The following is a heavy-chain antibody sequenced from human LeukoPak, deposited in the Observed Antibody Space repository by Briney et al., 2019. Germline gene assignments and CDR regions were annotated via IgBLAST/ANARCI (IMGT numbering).Heavy chain of an antibody. CDR3: ARDPYSGSYGNYYYYFMDV. D-gene: IGHD1-26*01. CDR1: GFTFSDYY. V-gene: IGHV3-7*01. J-gene: IGHJ6*03. Sequence: GGSLRLSCAASGFTFSDYYMSWIRQAPGKGLEWVADIKEDGSEKYYVDSVKGRFTIFRDNAKNSLYLQMNSLRAEDTAVYYCARDPYSGSYGNYYYYFMDVWGKGTTVTISS. CDR2: IKEDGSEK.